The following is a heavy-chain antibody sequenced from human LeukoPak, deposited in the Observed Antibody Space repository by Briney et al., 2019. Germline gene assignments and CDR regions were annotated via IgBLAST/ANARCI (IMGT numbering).Heavy chain of an antibody. D-gene: IGHD2-2*01. CDR3: ARDRVASSSTLPLGY. Sequence: GGSLRLSCAASGFTFSSYWMHWVRQAPGKGLVWVSRINSDGSSTSYADSVKGRFTISRDNAKNTLYLQMNSLRAEDTAVYYCARDRVASSSTLPLGYWGQGTLVTVSS. CDR2: INSDGSST. J-gene: IGHJ4*02. V-gene: IGHV3-74*01. CDR1: GFTFSSYW.